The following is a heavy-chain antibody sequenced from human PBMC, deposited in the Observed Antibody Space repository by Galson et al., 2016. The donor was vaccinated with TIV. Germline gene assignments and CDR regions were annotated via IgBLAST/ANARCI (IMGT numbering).Heavy chain of an antibody. CDR3: ATTWYDFWSDRSAMDV. D-gene: IGHD3-3*01. CDR1: GGTFRRYS. CDR2: IIPMLGMT. V-gene: IGHV1-69*02. Sequence: SVKVPCKASGGTFRRYSISWVRQAPGQGLEWMGRIIPMLGMTNYAQRFQGRVTITADEFTSTAYMEMSGLRVGDTAVYYCATTWYDFWSDRSAMDVWGQGTTVTVSS. J-gene: IGHJ6*02.